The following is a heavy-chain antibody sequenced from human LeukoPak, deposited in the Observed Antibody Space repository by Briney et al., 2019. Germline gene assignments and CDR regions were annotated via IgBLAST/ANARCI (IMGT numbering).Heavy chain of an antibody. CDR1: GYTFTSYA. D-gene: IGHD5-24*01. V-gene: IGHV1-3*01. CDR3: AYLTEMATFDY. J-gene: IGHJ4*02. Sequence: ASVKVSCKASGYTFTSYAMHWVRQAPGQRLEWMGWINAGNGNTKYSQKFQGRVTITRDTSASTAYMELSSLRSEDTAAYYCAYLTEMATFDYWGQGTLVTVSS. CDR2: INAGNGNT.